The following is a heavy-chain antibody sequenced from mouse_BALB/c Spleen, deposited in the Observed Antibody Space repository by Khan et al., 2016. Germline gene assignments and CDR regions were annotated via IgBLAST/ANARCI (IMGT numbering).Heavy chain of an antibody. V-gene: IGHV9-3-1*01. D-gene: IGHD2-1*01. J-gene: IGHJ3*01. CDR2: INTYIGEP. CDR3: ARRGEDGNSWFAY. CDR1: GYTFTNYG. Sequence: QIQLVQSGPELKKPGETVKISCKASGYTFTNYGMNWVKQAPGKGLKWMGWINTYIGEPTYADDFKGRVAFPLATSASTAYLQINNLKNEDTATYFCARRGEDGNSWFAYWGQGTLVTVSA.